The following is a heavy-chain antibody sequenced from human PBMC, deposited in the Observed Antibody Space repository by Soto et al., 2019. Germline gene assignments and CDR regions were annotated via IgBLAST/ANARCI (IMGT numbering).Heavy chain of an antibody. CDR1: GVSVRSGSHY. CDR2: IYYSGNT. J-gene: IGHJ5*02. CDR3: ARTPFDRLRRFDP. Sequence: QVQLQESGPGLVKPSETLSLTCTVSGVSVRSGSHYWSWIRQLPGKALEWIGYIYYSGNTTYNPSRKSRVSVSVDTSTNQFSPKLSSVTAADTAVYYCARTPFDRLRRFDPWGQGTVVTVSS. V-gene: IGHV4-61*01. D-gene: IGHD5-12*01.